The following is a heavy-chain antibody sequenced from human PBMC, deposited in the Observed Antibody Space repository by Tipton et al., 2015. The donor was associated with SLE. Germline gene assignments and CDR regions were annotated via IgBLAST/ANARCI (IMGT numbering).Heavy chain of an antibody. V-gene: IGHV4-31*03. CDR3: ARGEMDVFDI. Sequence: TLSLTCTVSGGSISSDDYYWTWIRQHPGKGLEWIGHMSYSGSTYYNPSLKSRITISVDTSKNHFSLKLDSVTAADTALYYCARGEMDVFDIWGQGTVVSVSS. J-gene: IGHJ3*02. CDR2: MSYSGST. CDR1: GGSISSDDYY.